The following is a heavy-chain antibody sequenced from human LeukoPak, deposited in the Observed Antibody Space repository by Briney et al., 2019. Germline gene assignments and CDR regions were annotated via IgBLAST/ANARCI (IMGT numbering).Heavy chain of an antibody. CDR3: ATDSTGQYYYDSSGYLY. D-gene: IGHD3-22*01. J-gene: IGHJ4*02. CDR2: FDPEDGET. CDR1: GYTLTELS. Sequence: ASVKVSCKVSGYTLTELSMHWVRQAPGKGLEWMGGFDPEDGETIYAQKFQGRVTMTEDTSTDTAYMELSSLRSEDTAVYYRATDSTGQYYYDSSGYLYWGQGTLVTVSS. V-gene: IGHV1-24*01.